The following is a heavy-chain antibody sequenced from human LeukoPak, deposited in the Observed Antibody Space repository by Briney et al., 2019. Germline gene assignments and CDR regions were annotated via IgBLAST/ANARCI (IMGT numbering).Heavy chain of an antibody. CDR2: IYTSGST. V-gene: IGHV4-4*07. CDR1: GGSISSYY. CDR3: ASNTYYYGSGGKYYFDY. Sequence: SETLSLTCTVPGGSISSYYWSWIRQPAGKGLEWIGRIYTSGSTNYNPSLKSRVTMSVDTSKNQFSLKLSSVTAADTAVYYCASNTYYYGSGGKYYFDYWGQGTLVTVSS. D-gene: IGHD3-10*01. J-gene: IGHJ4*02.